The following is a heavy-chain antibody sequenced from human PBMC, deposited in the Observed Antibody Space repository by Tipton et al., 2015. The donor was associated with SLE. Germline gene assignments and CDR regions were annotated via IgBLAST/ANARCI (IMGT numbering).Heavy chain of an antibody. CDR2: ISSNEGST. CDR3: VKDYSRYYYYGMDV. J-gene: IGHJ6*02. D-gene: IGHD2-21*01. Sequence: GSLRLSCAASGFTFSSYGMHWVRQAPGKGLEYVSAISSNEGSTYYADSVKGRFTISRDNSKNTLYLQMSSLRAEDTAVYYCVKDYSRYYYYGMDVWGQGTTVTVSS. V-gene: IGHV3-64D*06. CDR1: GFTFSSYG.